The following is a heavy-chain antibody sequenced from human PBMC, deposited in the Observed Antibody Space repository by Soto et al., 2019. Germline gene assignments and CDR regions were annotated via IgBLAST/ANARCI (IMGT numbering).Heavy chain of an antibody. Sequence: GASVKVSCKASGYTFTSYCISWVLQAPGQGLEWMGWISAYNGNTNYAQKLQGRVTMTTDTSTSTAYMELRSLRSDDTAVYYCARAQYYDILTGYFPKCFDYWGQGTLVTVSS. D-gene: IGHD3-9*01. J-gene: IGHJ4*02. V-gene: IGHV1-18*01. CDR3: ARAQYYDILTGYFPKCFDY. CDR2: ISAYNGNT. CDR1: GYTFTSYC.